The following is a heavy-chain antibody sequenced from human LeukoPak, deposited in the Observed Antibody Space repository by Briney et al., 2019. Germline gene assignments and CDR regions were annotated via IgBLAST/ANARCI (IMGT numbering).Heavy chain of an antibody. D-gene: IGHD6-13*01. V-gene: IGHV1-2*02. CDR3: AREGSSSSWFHYYYMDV. Sequence: GSVKVSCKASGYTFTGYYMHRVRQAPGQGLQWMGWINPNSGGTNYAQKFQGRVTMTRDTSISTAYMELSRLRSDDTAVYYCAREGSSSSWFHYYYMDVWGKGTTVTVSS. J-gene: IGHJ6*03. CDR2: INPNSGGT. CDR1: GYTFTGYY.